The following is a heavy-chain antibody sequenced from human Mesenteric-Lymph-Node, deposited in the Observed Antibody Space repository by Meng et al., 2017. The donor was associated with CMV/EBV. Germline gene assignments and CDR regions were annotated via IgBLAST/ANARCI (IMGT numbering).Heavy chain of an antibody. CDR2: INYSGST. D-gene: IGHD2-8*01. CDR1: GDSISSSSYY. CDR3: ARHKMVYTRQSLDP. Sequence: SGDSISSSSYYWGWIRQPQGKGLEWMGSINYSGSTYYNPSLKSRVTISVDTSKNEFSLRLSSVTAADTAIYYCARHKMVYTRQSLDPWGREPWSPSPQ. V-gene: IGHV4-39*01. J-gene: IGHJ5*02.